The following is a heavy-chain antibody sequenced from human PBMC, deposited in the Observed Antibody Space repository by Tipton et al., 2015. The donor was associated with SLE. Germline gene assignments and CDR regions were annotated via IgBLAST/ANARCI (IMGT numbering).Heavy chain of an antibody. J-gene: IGHJ4*02. CDR2: IYYSGST. CDR3: ARASYCSGGSCYPHYFDY. Sequence: LRLSCTVSGGSISSSSYYWGWIRQPPGKGLEWIGSIYYSGSTYYNPSLKSRVTISVDTSKNQFSLKLSSVTAADTAVYYCARASYCSGGSCYPHYFDYWGQGTLVTVSS. CDR1: GGSISSSSYY. V-gene: IGHV4-39*07. D-gene: IGHD2-15*01.